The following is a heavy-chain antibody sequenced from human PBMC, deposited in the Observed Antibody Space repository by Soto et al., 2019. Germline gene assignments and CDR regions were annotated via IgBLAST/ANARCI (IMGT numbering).Heavy chain of an antibody. CDR1: GGSITSGNSYS. CDR2: ISQTGTT. D-gene: IGHD3-10*01. V-gene: IGHV4-30-2*01. Sequence: QLQLQESGPGLVKPSETLSLTCAVSGGSITSGNSYSWAWIRQPPGRGLEWIGSISQTGTTSYNPSLKSRVSVSLDKSKNQFSLRLSSVTAADKAVYYCARAVSPYFGTWFDPWGQGTLVTVSS. CDR3: ARAVSPYFGTWFDP. J-gene: IGHJ5*02.